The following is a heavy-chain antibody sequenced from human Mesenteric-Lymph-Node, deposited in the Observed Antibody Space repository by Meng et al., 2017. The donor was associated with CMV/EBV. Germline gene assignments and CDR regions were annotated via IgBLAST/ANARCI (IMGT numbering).Heavy chain of an antibody. CDR3: ARDVTLVGRVQTFDS. D-gene: IGHD3-10*01. J-gene: IGHJ4*02. Sequence: GESLKISCAASGFSFSAYSMSWVRQAPGRGLEWVASISSSSSYIHYADSVEGRFTISRDNLRNSLFLQMNSLRAEDTAVYYCARDVTLVGRVQTFDSWGQGTLVTVSS. CDR2: ISSSSSYI. CDR1: GFSFSAYS. V-gene: IGHV3-21*01.